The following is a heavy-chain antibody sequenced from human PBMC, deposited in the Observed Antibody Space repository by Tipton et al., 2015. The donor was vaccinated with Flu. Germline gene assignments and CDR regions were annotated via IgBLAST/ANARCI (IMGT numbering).Heavy chain of an antibody. CDR3: AGGSVWLIEN. J-gene: IGHJ4*02. D-gene: IGHD6-19*01. CDR2: IKQDGSET. Sequence: SLRLSCEASGFTFRTYWMNWVRQAPGKGLEWVAIIKQDGSETFYVDSVKGRFIVSRDNAKNSLFLQLSSLTADDTAVYYCAGGSVWLIENWGQGTQVAVS. CDR1: GFTFRTYW. V-gene: IGHV3-7*03.